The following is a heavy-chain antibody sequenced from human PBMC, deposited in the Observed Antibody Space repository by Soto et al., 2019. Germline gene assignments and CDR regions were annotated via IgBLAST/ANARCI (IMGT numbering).Heavy chain of an antibody. CDR3: ARVTNYCSGGSCYSGGLDY. V-gene: IGHV3-66*01. J-gene: IGHJ4*02. D-gene: IGHD2-15*01. CDR2: IYSGDNT. CDR1: GFTVSSNY. Sequence: EVQLVASEGGLVQPGGSLRLSCAASGFTVSSNYMSWVRQAPGKGLEWVSVIYSGDNTYYADSVKGRFTISRDNSKNTLCLQMNSLRAEDTAVYYCARVTNYCSGGSCYSGGLDYWGQGTRVTVSS.